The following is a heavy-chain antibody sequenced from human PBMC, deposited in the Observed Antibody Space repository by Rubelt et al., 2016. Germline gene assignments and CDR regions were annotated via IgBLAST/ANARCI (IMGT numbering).Heavy chain of an antibody. CDR2: ISSVRSYM. CDR3: AKKGGDFWSGPVDY. J-gene: IGHJ4*02. D-gene: IGHD3-3*01. V-gene: IGHV3-21*04. Sequence: EVQLVESGGGLVQPGGSLRLSCAASGFTFSSYSMNWVRPAPGKGLEWVSSISSVRSYMYYEDSVKGRFTISSDNATSSLYLQMTSLTAEDTAVYYCAKKGGDFWSGPVDYWGQGTLVTASS. CDR1: GFTFSSYS.